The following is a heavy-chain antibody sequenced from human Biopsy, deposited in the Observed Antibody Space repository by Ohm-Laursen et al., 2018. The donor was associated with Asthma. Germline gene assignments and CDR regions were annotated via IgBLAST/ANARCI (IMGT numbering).Heavy chain of an antibody. Sequence: GQTLSLTCAVAGFTFSNYGMHWVRQAPGKGLDWVAVISFDGSNKNYTDSVKGRFTISRDNSRNTLHLQMNSLRAEDTAVYYCAKDVFPGWELRRGPDYWGQGTLVTVSS. V-gene: IGHV3-30*18. J-gene: IGHJ4*02. D-gene: IGHD1-26*01. CDR1: GFTFSNYG. CDR2: ISFDGSNK. CDR3: AKDVFPGWELRRGPDY.